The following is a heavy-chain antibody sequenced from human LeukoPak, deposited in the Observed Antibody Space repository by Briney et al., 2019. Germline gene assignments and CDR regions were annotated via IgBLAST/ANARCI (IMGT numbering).Heavy chain of an antibody. V-gene: IGHV1-58*02. D-gene: IGHD6-19*01. CDR3: ARVGGYSSGWYNFDY. J-gene: IGHJ4*02. CDR2: IVLGSGNT. CDR1: GFTFTSSA. Sequence: ASVKVSCKASGFTFTSSAMQWVRQARGQRLEWIGWIVLGSGNTNYAQKFQERVTISRDMSTSTAYMELSSLRSEDTAVYYCARVGGYSSGWYNFDYWGQGTLVTVSS.